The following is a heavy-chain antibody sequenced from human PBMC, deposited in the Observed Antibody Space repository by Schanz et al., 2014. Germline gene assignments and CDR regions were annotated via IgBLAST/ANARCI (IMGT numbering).Heavy chain of an antibody. J-gene: IGHJ4*02. D-gene: IGHD6-13*01. V-gene: IGHV3-33*06. Sequence: QVQLVESGGGVVQPGRSLRLSCAASGFTFSNHGMHWVRQSPGKGLEWVALIWYDGSNEYYADSVKGRFTISRDNSKNTVNLQMNSLRAEDTAVYYCAKEKEEVAADGSCFDYWGQGTLVTVSS. CDR3: AKEKEEVAADGSCFDY. CDR2: IWYDGSNE. CDR1: GFTFSNHG.